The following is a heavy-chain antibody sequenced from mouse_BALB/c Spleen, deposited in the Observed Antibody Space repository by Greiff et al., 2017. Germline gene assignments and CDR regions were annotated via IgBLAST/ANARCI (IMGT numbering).Heavy chain of an antibody. CDR3: ASGELRRGYAMDY. V-gene: IGHV5-17*02. CDR2: ISSGSSTI. Sequence: EVKLVESGGGLVQPGGSRKLSCAASGFTFSSFGMHWVRQAPEKGLEWVAYISSGSSTIYYADTVKGRFTIPRDNPKNTLFLQMTSLRSEDTAMYYCASGELRRGYAMDYWGQGTSVTVSS. J-gene: IGHJ4*01. CDR1: GFTFSSFG. D-gene: IGHD2-4*01.